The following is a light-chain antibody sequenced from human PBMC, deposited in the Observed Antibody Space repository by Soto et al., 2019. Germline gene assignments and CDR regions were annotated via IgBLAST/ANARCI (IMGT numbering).Light chain of an antibody. Sequence: DIVMTPSPDSLAVSLGERATINCKSSQSVLYSSNNKNYLAWYQQRPGQPPKLLLYWASTRESGVPDRFSGSGAGTDFTLTISSLQAEDVALYYCHQYYDTPFPFGQGTRLEIK. CDR2: WAS. CDR1: QSVLYSSNNKNY. V-gene: IGKV4-1*01. CDR3: HQYYDTPFP. J-gene: IGKJ5*01.